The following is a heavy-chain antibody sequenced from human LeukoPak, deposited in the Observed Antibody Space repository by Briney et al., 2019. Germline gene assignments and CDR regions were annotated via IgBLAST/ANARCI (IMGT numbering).Heavy chain of an antibody. V-gene: IGHV1-18*01. CDR2: INTYNGNT. J-gene: IGHJ3*02. CDR3: ARVLVASPNGEGGAFDI. CDR1: GYTFTSYG. Sequence: GASVKVSCKASGYTFTSYGISWVRQAPGQGLEWMGWINTYNGNTNYAQKLQGRVTMTTDTSTSTAYMELRGLRSDDTAVYYCARVLVASPNGEGGAFDIWGQGTLVSVSS. D-gene: IGHD5-12*01.